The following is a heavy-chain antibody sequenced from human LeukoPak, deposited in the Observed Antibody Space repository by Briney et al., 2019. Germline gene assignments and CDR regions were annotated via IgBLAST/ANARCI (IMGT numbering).Heavy chain of an antibody. CDR2: ISGSGDNT. D-gene: IGHD3-22*01. Sequence: PGGSLRLSCAASGFTVSTNYISWVRQAPGKGLEWVSGISGSGDNTYYADSVKGRFTISRDNSKNTLYVQVNSLGTEDTAAYYCAKGSYYDSSGSFYFDYWGQETLVTVYS. V-gene: IGHV3-23*01. CDR3: AKGSYYDSSGSFYFDY. J-gene: IGHJ4*02. CDR1: GFTVSTNY.